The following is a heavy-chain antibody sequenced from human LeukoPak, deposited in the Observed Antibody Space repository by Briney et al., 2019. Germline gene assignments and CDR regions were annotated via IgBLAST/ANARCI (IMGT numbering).Heavy chain of an antibody. Sequence: GGSLRLSCAASGFTFSSYGMHWVRQAPGKGLEWVAFIRCDGRNKHDGDSVKGRFTISRDNAKNTVYLQMNSLRVEDTAVFYCAKDRVANYDFVWGSYRTELDYWGRGTLVTVS. V-gene: IGHV3-30*02. CDR1: GFTFSSYG. J-gene: IGHJ4*02. D-gene: IGHD3-16*02. CDR3: AKDRVANYDFVWGSYRTELDY. CDR2: IRCDGRNK.